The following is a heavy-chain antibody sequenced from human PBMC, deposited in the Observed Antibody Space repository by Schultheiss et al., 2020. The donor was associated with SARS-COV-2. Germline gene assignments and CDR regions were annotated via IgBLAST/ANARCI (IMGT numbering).Heavy chain of an antibody. Sequence: SETLSLTCTVSGGSISSYYWSWIRQPPGKGLEWIGYMYNSGSTNYNPSLKSRVTISVATPKNQFSLNLSFVTAADTAVYYCAIARSSSSPLYHYYYMDVWGKGTTVTVSS. CDR1: GGSISSYY. CDR2: MYNSGST. D-gene: IGHD6-6*01. J-gene: IGHJ6*03. V-gene: IGHV4-59*01. CDR3: AIARSSSSPLYHYYYMDV.